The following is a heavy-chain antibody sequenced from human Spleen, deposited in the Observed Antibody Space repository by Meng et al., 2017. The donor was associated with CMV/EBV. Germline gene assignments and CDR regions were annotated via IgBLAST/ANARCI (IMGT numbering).Heavy chain of an antibody. D-gene: IGHD6-19*01. CDR2: IYYSGSP. CDR1: GDSVSSGSHY. CDR3: AKDGGQWLGVSRGMDV. Sequence: SETLSLTCTVSGDSVSSGSHYWTWIRQPPGKGLEWIGYIYYSGSPNYSPSLKSRVAISVDTSKNQFSLKLSSVTAADTAVYYCAKDGGQWLGVSRGMDVWGQGTTVTVS. V-gene: IGHV4-61*01. J-gene: IGHJ6*02.